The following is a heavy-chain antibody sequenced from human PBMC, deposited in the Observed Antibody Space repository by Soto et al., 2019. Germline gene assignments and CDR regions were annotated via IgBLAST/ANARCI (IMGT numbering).Heavy chain of an antibody. D-gene: IGHD6-19*01. CDR1: GGSISTYY. V-gene: IGHV4-59*01. CDR3: ARETYSSGWYYWFDP. J-gene: IGHJ5*02. CDR2: IYYSGST. Sequence: SETLSLTCTVSGGSISTYYWSWIRQPPGKGLEWIGYIYYSGSTNYNPSLKSRVTISLDTSKNQFSLRLSSVTAADTAVYYCARETYSSGWYYWFDPWGQGTLVTVS.